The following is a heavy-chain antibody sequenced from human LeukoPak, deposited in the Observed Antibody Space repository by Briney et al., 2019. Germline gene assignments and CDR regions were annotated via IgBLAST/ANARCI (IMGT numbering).Heavy chain of an antibody. CDR2: IKQDGNEE. D-gene: IGHD1-26*01. CDR1: GFTFSSYW. J-gene: IGHJ4*02. Sequence: GGSLRLSCEASGFTFSSYWMSWVRQAPGKGLEWVANIKQDGNEENYVDSVKGRFTISRDHAKNSLYLQMNSLRVEDTAVYYCARDKVVGPTKFDYWGQGTLVTVSS. V-gene: IGHV3-7*01. CDR3: ARDKVVGPTKFDY.